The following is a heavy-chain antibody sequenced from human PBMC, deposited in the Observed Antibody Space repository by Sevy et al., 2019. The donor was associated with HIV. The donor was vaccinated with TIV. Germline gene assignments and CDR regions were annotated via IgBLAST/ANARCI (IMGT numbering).Heavy chain of an antibody. J-gene: IGHJ4*02. Sequence: GGSLRLSCAASGFTFSSYAMSWVRQAPGKGLEWVSAISGSGGSTYYADSVKGRFTISKDNSKNTLYLQMNSLRAEDTAVYYSAKSPKRLPLDYWGQGTLVTVSA. CDR1: GFTFSSYA. CDR3: AKSPKRLPLDY. V-gene: IGHV3-23*01. D-gene: IGHD4-17*01. CDR2: ISGSGGST.